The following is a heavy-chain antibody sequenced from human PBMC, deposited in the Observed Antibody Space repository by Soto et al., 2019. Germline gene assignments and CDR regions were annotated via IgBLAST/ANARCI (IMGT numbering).Heavy chain of an antibody. V-gene: IGHV3-23*01. CDR1: GFTFSSYA. Sequence: GGYLRISCAAYGFTFSSYAMSFVRQAPGKGLEWVSSISGSGGSTYDADSVKGRFAISRDNSKNTLYLQMNSLRAEDTAVYYCAKDAVVVAATLSLFAPWGQRTLVIVSS. D-gene: IGHD2-15*01. CDR2: ISGSGGST. CDR3: AKDAVVVAATLSLFAP. J-gene: IGHJ5*02.